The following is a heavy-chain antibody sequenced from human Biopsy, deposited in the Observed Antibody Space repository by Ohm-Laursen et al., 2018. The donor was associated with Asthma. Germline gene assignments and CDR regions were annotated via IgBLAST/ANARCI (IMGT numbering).Heavy chain of an antibody. V-gene: IGHV1-24*01. D-gene: IGHD4-17*01. CDR2: HDHEEGGT. Sequence: ASEKVSRKISGYILTDLSMHWVRQAPGQGLEWMGGHDHEEGGTVNARRFQGRVTMTEDTSTDTAYMELSSRSSDDTAVYYCASDFPKDYVRYNFQFWGQGTLVTVSS. CDR3: ASDFPKDYVRYNFQF. CDR1: GYILTDLS. J-gene: IGHJ4*02.